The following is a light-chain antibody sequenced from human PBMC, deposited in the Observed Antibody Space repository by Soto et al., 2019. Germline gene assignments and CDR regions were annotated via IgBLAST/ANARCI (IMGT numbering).Light chain of an antibody. V-gene: IGLV2-14*01. CDR1: SSDVGYYNY. Sequence: QSALTQPASVSGSPGQSITISCTGTSSDVGYYNYVSWYQHHPVKAPKLMIYEVSFRPSGGSDRFSGSKSGNTASLSISGLQAEDEADYYCSSYTTSSTYVFGSGTKVTVL. J-gene: IGLJ1*01. CDR2: EVS. CDR3: SSYTTSSTYV.